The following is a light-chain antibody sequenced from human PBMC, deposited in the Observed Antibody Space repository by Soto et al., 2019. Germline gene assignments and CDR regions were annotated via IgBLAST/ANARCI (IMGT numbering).Light chain of an antibody. V-gene: IGLV2-11*01. J-gene: IGLJ1*01. Sequence: QSVLTQPGSVSVSPGQSVTISCTGTSNYVSWYQQDPGKAPKLIIYDVSKRPSGVPDRFSGSKSGNTASLTISGLQAEDEADYFCCSFAGSYTSYVFGTGTKVTVL. CDR2: DVS. CDR3: CSFAGSYTSYV. CDR1: SNY.